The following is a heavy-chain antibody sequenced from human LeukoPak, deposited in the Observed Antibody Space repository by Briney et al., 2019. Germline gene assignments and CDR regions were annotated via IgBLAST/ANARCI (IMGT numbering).Heavy chain of an antibody. J-gene: IGHJ4*02. D-gene: IGHD2-2*01. CDR3: ARERFSSAKGLDY. V-gene: IGHV1-46*01. Sequence: GASVKVSCKASGYTFTSYYIHWVRQAPGQGLEWMGIINPSGGSTNYAQKFQGRVTMTRDTATSTVYMELRSLRSEDTAVYYCARERFSSAKGLDYWGQGTLATVSS. CDR2: INPSGGST. CDR1: GYTFTSYY.